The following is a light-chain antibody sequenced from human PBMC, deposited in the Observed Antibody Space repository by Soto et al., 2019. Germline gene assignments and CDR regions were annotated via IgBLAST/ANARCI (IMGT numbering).Light chain of an antibody. V-gene: IGLV2-23*02. CDR2: EVS. J-gene: IGLJ2*01. CDR3: CSYAGSSTFLV. CDR1: SSDVGSYNL. Sequence: QSALTQPASVSGSPGQSITISCTGTSSDVGSYNLVSWYQQHPGKAPKLMIYEVSKRPSGVSNRFSGSKSGNTASLTISGLHAEDEADYYCCSYAGSSTFLVFGGGTQLTVL.